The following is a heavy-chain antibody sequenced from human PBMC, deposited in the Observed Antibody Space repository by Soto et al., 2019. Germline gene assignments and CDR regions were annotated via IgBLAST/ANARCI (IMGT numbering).Heavy chain of an antibody. D-gene: IGHD6-13*01. CDR1: GYTFTSYA. Sequence: ASVKVSCKASGYTFTSYAMHWVRQAPGQRLEWMRRVNPKNGQANYAQKFQARLTMTRNTSISTAYMELNNLRSDDTAVYFCARGRGIPEWFDPWGQGALVTVSS. CDR3: ARGRGIPEWFDP. J-gene: IGHJ5*02. V-gene: IGHV1-8*02. CDR2: VNPKNGQA.